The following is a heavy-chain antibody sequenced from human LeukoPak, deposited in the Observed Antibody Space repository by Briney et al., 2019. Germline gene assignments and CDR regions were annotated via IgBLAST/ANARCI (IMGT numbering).Heavy chain of an antibody. V-gene: IGHV3-30-3*01. CDR1: GFTFSSYA. CDR3: ARETYSVYGDYLYYFDY. CDR2: ISYDGSNK. J-gene: IGHJ4*02. D-gene: IGHD4-17*01. Sequence: GGSLRLSCAASGFTFSSYAMHWVRQAPGKGLERVAVISYDGSNKYYADSVKGRFTISRDNSKNTLYLQMNSLRAEDTAVYYCARETYSVYGDYLYYFDYWGQGTLVTVSS.